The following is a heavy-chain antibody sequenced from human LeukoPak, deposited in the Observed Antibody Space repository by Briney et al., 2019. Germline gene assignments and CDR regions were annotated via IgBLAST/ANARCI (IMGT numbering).Heavy chain of an antibody. V-gene: IGHV4-38-2*01. J-gene: IGHJ4*02. CDR2: IHRSGST. CDR3: AGTSSGYYSTDY. CDR1: GYFISSDYY. D-gene: IGHD5-12*01. Sequence: SETLSPTCAVSGYFISSDYYWGWIRQSPGKGLEWIGSIHRSGSTYYNPSLKSRVTISGDTSKSQFSLRLTSVTAADTAVYYCAGTSSGYYSTDYWGQGTLVTVSS.